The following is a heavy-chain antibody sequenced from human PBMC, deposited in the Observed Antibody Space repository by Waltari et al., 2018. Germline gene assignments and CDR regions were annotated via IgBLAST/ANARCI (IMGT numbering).Heavy chain of an antibody. J-gene: IGHJ5*02. CDR3: AGAYCGGDCLRFDP. CDR2: IRAYNGNT. D-gene: IGHD2-21*01. CDR1: GYTFTSYG. V-gene: IGHV1-18*01. Sequence: QVQLVQSGAEVKKPGASVKVSCKASGYTFTSYGISWLRQAPGQGLDWMGWIRAYNGNTNYAQKLQGRVTMTTDTSTSTDYMELRRLRSDDTAVYYCAGAYCGGDCLRFDPWGQGTLVTVSS.